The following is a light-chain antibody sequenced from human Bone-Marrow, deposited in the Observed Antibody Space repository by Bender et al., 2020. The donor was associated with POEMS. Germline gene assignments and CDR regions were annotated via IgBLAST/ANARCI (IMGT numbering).Light chain of an antibody. Sequence: QSALTQPRSVSGSPGQSVTISCTGTITDVGAYNYVSWYQQHPDNAPKLILSDVSNRPSGVSSRFSGSKSGNTASLTISGLQAEDEADYYCCSYAGSNIVIFGGGTKLTVL. CDR3: CSYAGSNIVI. V-gene: IGLV2-11*01. J-gene: IGLJ2*01. CDR1: ITDVGAYNY. CDR2: DVS.